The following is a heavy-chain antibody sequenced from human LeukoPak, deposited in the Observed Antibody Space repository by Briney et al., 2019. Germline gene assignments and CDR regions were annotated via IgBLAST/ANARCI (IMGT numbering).Heavy chain of an antibody. CDR1: GFSFRSYG. CDR2: IRFDGSNE. D-gene: IGHD3-9*01. CDR3: AKDRADILAGYCFDS. V-gene: IGHV3-30*02. J-gene: IGHJ4*02. Sequence: GGSLRLSCAASGFSFRSYGMHWVRQAPGKGLEWVAFIRFDGSNEYYLDSVKGRFIISRDNSKETLYLQLNSLRTEDTALYYCAKDRADILAGYCFDSWGQGTLVTVSP.